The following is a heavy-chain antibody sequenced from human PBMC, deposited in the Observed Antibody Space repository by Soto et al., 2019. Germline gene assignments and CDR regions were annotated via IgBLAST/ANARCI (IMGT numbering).Heavy chain of an antibody. Sequence: SETLSLTCAVSGGAISSGGYSWSWIRHPPGKGLEWIGYIYHSGSTYYNPSLKSRVTISVDRSKNQFSLKLSSVTAADTAVYYCASMMPYNWFDPWGQGTLVTVSS. CDR2: IYHSGST. CDR1: GGAISSGGYS. CDR3: ASMMPYNWFDP. V-gene: IGHV4-30-2*01. J-gene: IGHJ5*02. D-gene: IGHD3-16*01.